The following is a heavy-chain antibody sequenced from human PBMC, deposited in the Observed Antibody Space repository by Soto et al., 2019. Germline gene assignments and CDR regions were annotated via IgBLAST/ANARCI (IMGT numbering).Heavy chain of an antibody. D-gene: IGHD2-2*02. Sequence: GGSLRLSCAASGFTFSSYGMHWVRQAPGKGLEWVAVIWYDGSNKNYADSVKGRFIISRDNSKNTLYLQMNSLRAEDTAVYYCARELGYCSSTSCYKGYYGMDVWGPGTTVTVSS. CDR1: GFTFSSYG. J-gene: IGHJ6*02. V-gene: IGHV3-33*01. CDR3: ARELGYCSSTSCYKGYYGMDV. CDR2: IWYDGSNK.